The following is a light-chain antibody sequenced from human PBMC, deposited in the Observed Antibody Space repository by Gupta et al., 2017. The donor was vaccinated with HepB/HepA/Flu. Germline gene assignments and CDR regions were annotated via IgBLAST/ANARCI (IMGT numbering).Light chain of an antibody. CDR3: VGWDDSLSGYV. J-gene: IGLJ1*01. CDR1: SSNIGNDN. CDR2: NDN. Sequence: QPVLTQPPSASGTPGQRVTISCSGSSSNIGNDNAYGYQQLPGTAPKLLIYNDNQRPSGVPDRFSGSKSGTTASLAISGLRSEDEADYYCVGWDDSLSGYVFGAGTKVTVL. V-gene: IGLV1-47*02.